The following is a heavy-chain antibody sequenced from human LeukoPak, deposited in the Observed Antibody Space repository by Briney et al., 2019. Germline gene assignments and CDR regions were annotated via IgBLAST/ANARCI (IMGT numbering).Heavy chain of an antibody. V-gene: IGHV1-2*02. CDR3: GRGNKSFDP. CDR2: INPNTGGT. Sequence: ASVKVSCKASGYTFSSNYMHWVRQAPGQGLEWMGWINPNTGGTNYAQKFQGRVTMTKDTSTNAAYMELNKLASDDTAVYYCGRGNKSFDPWGQGTLVTVSS. CDR1: GYTFSSNY. J-gene: IGHJ5*02.